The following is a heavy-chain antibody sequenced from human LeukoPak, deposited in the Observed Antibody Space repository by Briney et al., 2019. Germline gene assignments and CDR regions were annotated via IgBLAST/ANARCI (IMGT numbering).Heavy chain of an antibody. J-gene: IGHJ4*02. CDR1: GYTFTGYY. CDR3: ARATNWGSLDYFDY. CDR2: INPNSGGT. V-gene: IGHV1-2*02. D-gene: IGHD7-27*01. Sequence: ASVRVSCKASGYTFTGYYMHWVRQAPGQGLEWMGWINPNSGGTNYAQKFQGRVTMTRDTSISTAYMELSRLRSDDTAVYYCARATNWGSLDYFDYWGQGTLVTVSS.